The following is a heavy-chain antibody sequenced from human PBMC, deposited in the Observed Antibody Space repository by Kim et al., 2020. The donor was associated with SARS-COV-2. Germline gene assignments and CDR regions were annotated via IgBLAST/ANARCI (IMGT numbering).Heavy chain of an antibody. D-gene: IGHD2-2*01. V-gene: IGHV5-51*01. Sequence: SPSFQGQVTISADKSISTAYLQWSSLKASDTAMYYCARHSDVGTTSCYEEWGQGTLVTVSS. CDR3: ARHSDVGTTSCYEE. J-gene: IGHJ4*02.